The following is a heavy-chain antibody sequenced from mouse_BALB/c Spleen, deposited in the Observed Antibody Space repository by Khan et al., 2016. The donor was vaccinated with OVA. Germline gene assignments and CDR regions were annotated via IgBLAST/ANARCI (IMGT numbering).Heavy chain of an antibody. V-gene: IGHV1S137*01. D-gene: IGHD1-1*01. CDR3: ARSYYGSSYAMDY. J-gene: IGHJ4*01. CDR1: GYTFTDYA. CDR2: ISTYYGNT. Sequence: VQLQESGPELVRPGVSVKISCKGSGYTFTDYAMHWVKQSPAKSLEWIGVISTYYGNTNYNQKFKGKATMTVDKSSSTAYMELARLTSADSAIYYCARSYYGSSYAMDYWGQGTSVTVSS.